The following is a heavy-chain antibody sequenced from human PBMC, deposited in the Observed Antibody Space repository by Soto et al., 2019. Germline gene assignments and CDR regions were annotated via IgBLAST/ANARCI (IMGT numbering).Heavy chain of an antibody. J-gene: IGHJ4*02. Sequence: QVQIHQWGAGVLKPSETLSLTCAVSGGSFSGYIWTWIRQTPGKGLQWIGQINHSGSAVYNPSLKTRVXXXIXXNNQFSLEMSSVTAADTAVYYCARGLSTGSPYSGGWYYFDSWGQGATVTVS. D-gene: IGHD3-10*01. CDR1: GGSFSGYI. CDR3: ARGLSTGSPYSGGWYYFDS. CDR2: INHSGSA. V-gene: IGHV4-34*01.